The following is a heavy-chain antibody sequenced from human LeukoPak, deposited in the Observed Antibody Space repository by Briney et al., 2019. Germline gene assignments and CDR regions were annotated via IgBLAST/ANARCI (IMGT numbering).Heavy chain of an antibody. D-gene: IGHD3-9*01. CDR1: GFTFSSYW. V-gene: IGHV3-74*01. CDR2: INTDGSST. Sequence: VQPGGSLRLSCAASGFTFSSYWMHWVRQAPGKGLVWVSRINTDGSSTSYADSVKGRFTISRDNAKNTLYLQMNSLRAEDTAVYYCAREVQLRYPYYGMDVWGQGTTVTVSS. J-gene: IGHJ6*02. CDR3: AREVQLRYPYYGMDV.